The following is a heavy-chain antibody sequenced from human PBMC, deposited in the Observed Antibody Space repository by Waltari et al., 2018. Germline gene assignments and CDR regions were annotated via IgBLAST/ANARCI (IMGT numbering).Heavy chain of an antibody. Sequence: EVQLVESGGGLVQPGGSLRLSCAASGFTVSSNYMSWVRPAPGKGLEWVSVIYSGGSTYYADSVKGRFTISRDNSKNTLYLQMNSLRAEDTAVYYCARGPPIAAAGTLDYWGQGTLVTVSS. CDR2: IYSGGST. CDR3: ARGPPIAAAGTLDY. V-gene: IGHV3-66*02. J-gene: IGHJ4*02. D-gene: IGHD6-13*01. CDR1: GFTVSSNY.